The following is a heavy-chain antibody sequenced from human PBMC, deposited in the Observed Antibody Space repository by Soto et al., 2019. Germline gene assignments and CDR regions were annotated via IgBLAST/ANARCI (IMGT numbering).Heavy chain of an antibody. Sequence: QVQLVQSGAEVKKPGASVKVSCKASGYTFTSYGISWVRQAPGQGLEWMGRISAYNGNTNYAQKLQGRVTMTTDTSPSTAYMELRSRRSADTAVYSCARVVGALGHWFEPWCQGTVVTVSS. V-gene: IGHV1-18*01. CDR1: GYTFTSYG. CDR2: ISAYNGNT. J-gene: IGHJ5*02. D-gene: IGHD1-26*01. CDR3: ARVVGALGHWFEP.